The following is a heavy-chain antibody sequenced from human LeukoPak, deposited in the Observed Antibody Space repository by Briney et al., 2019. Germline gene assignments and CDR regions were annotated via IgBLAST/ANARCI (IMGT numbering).Heavy chain of an antibody. V-gene: IGHV3-7*01. Sequence: GESLKISCAASGFTFSSYWMSWVRQAPGKGLGWVANIKQDGSEKYYVDSVKGRFTISRDNAKNSLYLQMNSLRAEDTAVYYCAREENQFDPWGQGTLVTVSS. CDR1: GFTFSSYW. CDR3: AREENQFDP. D-gene: IGHD1-14*01. CDR2: IKQDGSEK. J-gene: IGHJ5*02.